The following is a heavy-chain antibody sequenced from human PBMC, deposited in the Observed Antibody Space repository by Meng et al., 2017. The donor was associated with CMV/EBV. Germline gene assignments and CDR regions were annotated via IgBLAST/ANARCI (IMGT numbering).Heavy chain of an antibody. V-gene: IGHV1-18*01. CDR3: ARDASLTVHVPAWGSDF. CDR2: ISAYNDNT. CDR1: GYTFTSYC. D-gene: IGHD3-16*01. J-gene: IGHJ4*02. Sequence: ASVKVSCKASGYTFTSYCICWVRQAPGQGFGWMGWISAYNDNTNYAQRLQDRLTMTTDTSTSTAYMELRSLRSDDAAVYYCARDASLTVHVPAWGSDFWGQGTLVTVSS.